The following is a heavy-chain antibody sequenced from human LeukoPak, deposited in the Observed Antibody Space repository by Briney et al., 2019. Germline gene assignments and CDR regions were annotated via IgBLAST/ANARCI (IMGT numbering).Heavy chain of an antibody. CDR3: ARDRHWNQGNFDY. J-gene: IGHJ4*02. Sequence: SETLSLTCTVSGRPLSIYHWRCMPHPPGEGLEGIAYIFYSGSTYYSPPLKRGVTLAVDSSKNQFPLKLSSVPAADTAVYYGARDRHWNQGNFDYGGQGTLVTVSS. V-gene: IGHV4-59*01. D-gene: IGHD1-1*01. CDR2: IFYSGST. CDR1: GRPLSIYH.